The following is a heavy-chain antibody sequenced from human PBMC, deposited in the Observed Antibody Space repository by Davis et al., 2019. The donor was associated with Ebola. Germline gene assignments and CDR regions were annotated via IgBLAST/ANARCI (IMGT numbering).Heavy chain of an antibody. CDR1: GYTFTGYY. CDR3: AKLNTVTTWPVVGY. V-gene: IGHV1-2*04. D-gene: IGHD4-11*01. CDR2: INPNSGGT. Sequence: AASVTVSCKASGYTFTGYYMHWVRQAPGQGLEWMGWINPNSGGTNYAQKFQGWVTMTRDTSISTAYMELSSLRSEDMAVYYCAKLNTVTTWPVVGYWGQGTLVTVSS. J-gene: IGHJ4*02.